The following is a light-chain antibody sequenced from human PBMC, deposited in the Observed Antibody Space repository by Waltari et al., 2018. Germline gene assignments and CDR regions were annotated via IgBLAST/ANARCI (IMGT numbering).Light chain of an antibody. CDR3: SSYGGSSKGV. CDR1: RSDVRHFKL. V-gene: IGLV2-23*02. Sequence: QSALTQPASVSGSPGQSITIPCTGTRSDVRHFKLVSWYQQHPGKAPKLMIYAVCKPPSGVSDRFSGSKSGDMAYLTISGLQPVDEAEYFCSSYGGSSKGVFGGGTKVTVL. CDR2: AVC. J-gene: IGLJ2*01.